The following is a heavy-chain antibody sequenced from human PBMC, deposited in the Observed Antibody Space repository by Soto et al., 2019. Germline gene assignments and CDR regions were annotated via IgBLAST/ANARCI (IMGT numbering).Heavy chain of an antibody. CDR1: GFTFSDYY. CDR2: ISSRRFTK. CDR3: ARARPEIVQVVGKTPGYFGMDV. V-gene: IGHV3-11*04. J-gene: IGHJ6*02. Sequence: QVQLVESGGGLVKPGGSLRLSCAASGFTFSDYYMSWIRQAPGKGLEWVSYISSRRFTKYYGDSVRGRFTISRDNAKKSLYLQMNSLGVEDTAVYYCARARPEIVQVVGKTPGYFGMDVWGQGTTVTFSS. D-gene: IGHD2-8*02.